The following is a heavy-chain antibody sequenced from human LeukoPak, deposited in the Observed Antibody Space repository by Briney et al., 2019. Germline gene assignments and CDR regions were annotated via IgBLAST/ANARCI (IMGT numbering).Heavy chain of an antibody. J-gene: IGHJ4*02. CDR3: VKETGPFGV. V-gene: IGHV3-23*01. CDR2: ISGSGGTT. Sequence: GGSLRLSCAASGFTFSSYSMNWVRQAPGKGLEWVSVISGSGGTTYYGDSVKGRFTISRDNSRNTLSLQMNSLRAEDTAVYYCVKETGPFGVWGQGTLVTVSS. CDR1: GFTFSSYS. D-gene: IGHD3-16*01.